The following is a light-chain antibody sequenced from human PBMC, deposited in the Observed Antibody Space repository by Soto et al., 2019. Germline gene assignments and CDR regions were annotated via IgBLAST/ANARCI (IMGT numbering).Light chain of an antibody. J-gene: IGKJ1*01. CDR2: DAS. Sequence: DIQMTQSPSSLSATMGDRVSITCQASQDISKKLNWYQQKPGKAPKLLIYDASNLETGVPSRFSGSGSGTDFTLTISSLQPEDIATYYSQQHYNLRGFGQGTKVEVK. V-gene: IGKV1-33*01. CDR3: QQHYNLRG. CDR1: QDISKK.